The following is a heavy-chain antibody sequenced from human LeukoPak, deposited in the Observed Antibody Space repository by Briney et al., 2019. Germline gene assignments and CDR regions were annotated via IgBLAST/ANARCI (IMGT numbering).Heavy chain of an antibody. J-gene: IGHJ4*02. V-gene: IGHV3-21*01. CDR1: AFSLGTYS. D-gene: IGHD2-21*01. Sequence: GESLRLSCAASAFSLGTYSMNWVRRPPGKGLEWVSSISSSSKYIFYADSVRGRFTISRDNAKNSLFLQMNSLRAEDTAVYFCAREGIAVSGSDLWGQGTLVTVSS. CDR2: ISSSSKYI. CDR3: AREGIAVSGSDL.